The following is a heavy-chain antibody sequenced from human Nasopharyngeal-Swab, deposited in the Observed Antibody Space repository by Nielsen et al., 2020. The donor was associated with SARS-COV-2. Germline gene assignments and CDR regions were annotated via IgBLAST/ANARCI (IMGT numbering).Heavy chain of an antibody. D-gene: IGHD1-7*01. CDR3: ARVLPFRITGTSGMDV. J-gene: IGHJ6*02. V-gene: IGHV1-46*01. CDR2: INPTDGST. Sequence: ASVKVSCKASGYTFTSYYLHWVRQAPAQGLEWMGIINPTDGSTSYAQKFGGRVTMTRVTSTSTVYMELNSLRSEDTAVYYCARVLPFRITGTSGMDVWGQGTTVTVSS. CDR1: GYTFTSYY.